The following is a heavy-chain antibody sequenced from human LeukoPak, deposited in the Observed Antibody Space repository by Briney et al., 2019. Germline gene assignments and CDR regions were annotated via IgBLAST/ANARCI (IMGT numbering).Heavy chain of an antibody. J-gene: IGHJ4*02. CDR2: IRYDGSNK. D-gene: IGHD2-15*01. Sequence: GGSLRLSCVGSEFTFSSYGMHWVRQAPGRGLEWVAFIRYDGSNKYYADSVKGRFTISRDNSKNTLYLQMNSLRAEDTAVYYCAKPVVAAGLFDYWGQGTLVTVSS. CDR3: AKPVVAAGLFDY. V-gene: IGHV3-30*02. CDR1: EFTFSSYG.